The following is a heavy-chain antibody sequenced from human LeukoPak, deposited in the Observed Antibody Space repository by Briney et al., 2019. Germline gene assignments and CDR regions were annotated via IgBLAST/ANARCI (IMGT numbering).Heavy chain of an antibody. CDR2: MYYSGST. CDR3: ARHLARLRLGELSLPHDAFDI. D-gene: IGHD3-16*02. CDR1: GGSISSSGYY. J-gene: IGHJ3*02. Sequence: SETLSLTCTVSGGSISSSGYYWGWIRQPPGKGLEWIGSMYYSGSTYYNPSLKSRVTISVDTSKNHFSLKLSSVTAADTAVYYCARHLARLRLGELSLPHDAFDIWGQGTMVTVSS. V-gene: IGHV4-39*01.